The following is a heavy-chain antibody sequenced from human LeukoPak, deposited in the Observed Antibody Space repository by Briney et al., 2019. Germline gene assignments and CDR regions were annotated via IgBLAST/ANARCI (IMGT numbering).Heavy chain of an antibody. V-gene: IGHV3-21*04. CDR3: ARDTYGVFDY. Sequence: GGSLRLSCAASGFTFSSYSMNWVRQAPGKGLEWVSSISSSSSYIYYADSVQGRFTISRDNSKNTLYLQMNSLRAEDTAVYYCARDTYGVFDYWGQGTLVTVSS. J-gene: IGHJ4*02. D-gene: IGHD4-17*01. CDR2: ISSSSSYI. CDR1: GFTFSSYS.